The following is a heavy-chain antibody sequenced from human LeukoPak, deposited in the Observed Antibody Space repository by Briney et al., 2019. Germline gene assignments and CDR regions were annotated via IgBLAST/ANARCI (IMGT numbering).Heavy chain of an antibody. CDR2: IYYSGST. V-gene: IGHV4-59*08. J-gene: IGHJ3*02. CDR3: SRGGYCSGGSCYPDDVFDI. D-gene: IGHD2-15*01. Sequence: SETLSLTCTVSGGSISSYYWSWIRQPPGKGLEWIGYIYYSGSTNYNPSLKSRVTISVDTSKNQFSLRLSSVTAADTAVYYCSRGGYCSGGSCYPDDVFDIWGQGTMVTVSS. CDR1: GGSISSYY.